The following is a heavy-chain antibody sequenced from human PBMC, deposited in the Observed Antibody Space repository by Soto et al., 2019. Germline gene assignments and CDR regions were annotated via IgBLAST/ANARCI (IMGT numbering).Heavy chain of an antibody. D-gene: IGHD3-3*01. CDR2: IIPIFGTA. J-gene: IGHJ5*02. CDR3: ASQEWSRVDWFDH. V-gene: IGHV1-69*13. Sequence: RASVKVSCKASGGTFSSYAISWVRQAPGQGLEWMGGIIPIFGTANYAQKFQGRVTITADESTSTAYMELSSLRSEDTAVYYCASQEWSRVDWFDHWGQGTLVTVSS. CDR1: GGTFSSYA.